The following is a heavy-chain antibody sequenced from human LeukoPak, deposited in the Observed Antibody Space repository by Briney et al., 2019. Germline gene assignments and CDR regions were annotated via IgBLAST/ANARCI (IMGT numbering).Heavy chain of an antibody. CDR3: AKDMVRGVIQGCMDV. V-gene: IGHV3-23*01. CDR1: GFTFSSYS. Sequence: GGSLRLSCAASGFTFSSYSMSWVRQAPGKGLEWVSTISGSGGSTYYADSVKGRFTISRDNSKNTLYLQMNSLRAEDTAVYYCAKDMVRGVIQGCMDVWGQGTTVTVSS. J-gene: IGHJ6*02. CDR2: ISGSGGST. D-gene: IGHD3-10*01.